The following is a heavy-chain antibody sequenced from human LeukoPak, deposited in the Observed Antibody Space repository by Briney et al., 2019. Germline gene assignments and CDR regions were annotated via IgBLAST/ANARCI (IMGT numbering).Heavy chain of an antibody. CDR2: IRSSGDST. Sequence: GGSLRLSCAASGLIFSNYALSWVRQAPGKGLEWVSSIRSSGDSTYYADSVKGRFTISRDNSKDTLYLQMNSLRAEDTAVYYCTKVVTDDYWGQGTLVTVSS. CDR3: TKVVTDDY. CDR1: GLIFSNYA. J-gene: IGHJ4*02. D-gene: IGHD4-23*01. V-gene: IGHV3-23*01.